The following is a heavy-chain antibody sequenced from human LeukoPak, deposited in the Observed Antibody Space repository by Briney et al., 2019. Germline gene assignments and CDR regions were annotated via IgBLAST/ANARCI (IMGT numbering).Heavy chain of an antibody. CDR3: ARAPQSYCSSTSCLPANWFDP. J-gene: IGHJ5*02. V-gene: IGHV4-4*02. D-gene: IGHD2-2*01. CDR1: GGSISSSNW. Sequence: PSETLSLTCAVSGGSISSSNWWSWVRQPPGKGLEWIGEIYHSGSTNYNPSLKSRVTISVDKSKNQFSLKLSSVTAADTAVYYCARAPQSYCSSTSCLPANWFDPWGQGTLVTVSS. CDR2: IYHSGST.